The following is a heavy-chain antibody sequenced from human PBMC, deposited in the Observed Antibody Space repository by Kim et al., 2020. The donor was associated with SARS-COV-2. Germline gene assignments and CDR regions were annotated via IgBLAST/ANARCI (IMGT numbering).Heavy chain of an antibody. CDR3: ATFHDSTWVYQYYFNH. CDR1: GCTFRDYA. Sequence: GGSLRLSCAASGCTFRDYAMTWIRQAPGQGLECIASISPRGANTHYADSENGRFAIVRNNSNNTLYLQMNSLRVGTTAIYYCATFHDSTWVYQYYFNHWG. V-gene: IGHV3-23*01. J-gene: IGHJ4*01. CDR2: ISPRGANT. D-gene: IGHD6-13*01.